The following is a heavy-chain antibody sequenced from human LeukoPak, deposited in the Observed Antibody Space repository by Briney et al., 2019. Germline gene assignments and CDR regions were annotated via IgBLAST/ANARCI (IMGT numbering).Heavy chain of an antibody. CDR2: ISSRISYI. D-gene: IGHD2-2*01. J-gene: IGHJ4*02. V-gene: IGHV3-21*01. Sequence: GGSLRLSCAASGFTFSSYSMNWVRQAPGRGLEWASSISSRISYIYYADSVKGRFTISRDNAKNSLYLQMNSLRAEDTAVYYCARYPGLLRGPAATPTAMAFYFDYWGQGTLVTVSS. CDR3: ARYPGLLRGPAATPTAMAFYFDY. CDR1: GFTFSSYS.